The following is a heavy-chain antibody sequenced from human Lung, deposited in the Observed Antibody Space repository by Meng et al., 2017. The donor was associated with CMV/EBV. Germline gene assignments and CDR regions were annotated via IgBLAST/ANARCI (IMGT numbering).Heavy chain of an antibody. Sequence: LXCGIYGGSLSGYYWSWIRQTPGKGLEWIGEIRHSGDTTNYNPSLKSRVTISVDTSKNQFSLKLSSVTAADTAVYYCARVRQESFIVGATAFDYWXQGTLVTVSS. V-gene: IGHV4-34*01. CDR3: ARVRQESFIVGATAFDY. D-gene: IGHD1-26*01. CDR1: GGSLSGYY. J-gene: IGHJ4*02. CDR2: IRHSGDTT.